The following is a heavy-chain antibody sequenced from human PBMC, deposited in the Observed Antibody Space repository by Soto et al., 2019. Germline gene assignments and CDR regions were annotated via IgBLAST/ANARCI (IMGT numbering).Heavy chain of an antibody. CDR2: IIPILGIA. CDR3: ARVLGYCSSTSCYWSRFDP. V-gene: IGHV1-69*02. Sequence: VASVKVSCKASGGTFSSYTISWVRQAPGQGLEWMGRIIPILGIANYAQKFQGRVTITADKSTSTAYMELSSLRSEDTAVYYCARVLGYCSSTSCYWSRFDPWGQGTLVTVSS. CDR1: GGTFSSYT. J-gene: IGHJ5*02. D-gene: IGHD2-2*01.